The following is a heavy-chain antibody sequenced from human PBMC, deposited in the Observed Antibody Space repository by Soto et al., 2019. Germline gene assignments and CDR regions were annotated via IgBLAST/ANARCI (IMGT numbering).Heavy chain of an antibody. CDR1: GGSISSSSYY. Sequence: QLQLQESGPGLVKPSETLSLTCTVSGGSISSSSYYWGWIRQPPGKGLEWIGSIYYSGSTYYNPSLKSRVTMSVDTSKNQFSLKLSSVTAADTAVYYCASSGWWYFDYWGQGTLVTVSS. V-gene: IGHV4-39*01. J-gene: IGHJ4*02. D-gene: IGHD6-19*01. CDR3: ASSGWWYFDY. CDR2: IYYSGST.